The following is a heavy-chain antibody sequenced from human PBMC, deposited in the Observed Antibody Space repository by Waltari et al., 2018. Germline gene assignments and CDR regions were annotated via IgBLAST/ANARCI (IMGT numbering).Heavy chain of an antibody. CDR2: IRSKAYGGTT. D-gene: IGHD2-2*01. Sequence: EVQLVESGGGLVQPGRSLRLSCTASGFTFGDYAMSWVRQAPGKGLEWVGFIRSKAYGGTTEYAASVKGRFTISRDDSKSIAYLQMNSLKTEDTAVYYCTRDPGVAPAATPYYYYYYMDVWGKGTTVTVSS. V-gene: IGHV3-49*04. J-gene: IGHJ6*03. CDR3: TRDPGVAPAATPYYYYYYMDV. CDR1: GFTFGDYA.